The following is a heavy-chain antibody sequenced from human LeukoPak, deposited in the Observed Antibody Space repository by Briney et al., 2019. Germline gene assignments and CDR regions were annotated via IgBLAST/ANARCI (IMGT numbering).Heavy chain of an antibody. CDR2: ISSSSSYI. J-gene: IGHJ5*02. V-gene: IGHV3-21*01. Sequence: NPGGSLRLSCAASGFTFSSYSMNWVRQAPGKGLEWVSSISSSSSYIYYADSVKGQFTISRDNAINVVYFKINFSLAENTVVYYGVGVYYDIWTGYSCWFDHWGQGTLVTVSS. CDR1: GFTFSSYS. D-gene: IGHD3-9*01. CDR3: VGVYYDIWTGYSCWFDH.